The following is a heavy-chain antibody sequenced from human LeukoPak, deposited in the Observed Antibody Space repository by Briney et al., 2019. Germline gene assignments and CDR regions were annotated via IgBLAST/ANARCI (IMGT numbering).Heavy chain of an antibody. D-gene: IGHD4-17*01. V-gene: IGHV4-30-2*01. CDR1: GGSISSGGYS. J-gene: IGHJ5*02. CDR2: MYHGGST. CDR3: ASTNDFGDYMGA. Sequence: SQTLSLTCAVSGGSISSGGYSWSWIRQPPGKGLEWIGYMYHGGSTYYNPSLQNRVTISVDRSTTQFSLKLISVTAADTAVYYCASTNDFGDYMGAWGQGTLVTVSS.